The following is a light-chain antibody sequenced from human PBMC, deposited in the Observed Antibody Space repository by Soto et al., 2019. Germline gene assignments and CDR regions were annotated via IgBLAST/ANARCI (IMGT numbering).Light chain of an antibody. J-gene: IGLJ1*01. V-gene: IGLV2-14*01. CDR2: EVS. CDR3: ISYTSSSTLYV. Sequence: QSALTQPASVSGSPGQSITISCIGTSSDVGGYNYVSWYQQHPGKAPKLMIYEVSNRPSGVSNRFSGSKSGNTASLTISGLQAEDEAVYYCISYTSSSTLYVFGTGTKLTVL. CDR1: SSDVGGYNY.